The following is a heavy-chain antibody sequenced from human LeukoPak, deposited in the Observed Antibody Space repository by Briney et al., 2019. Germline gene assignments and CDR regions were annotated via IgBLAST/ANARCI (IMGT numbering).Heavy chain of an antibody. J-gene: IGHJ3*01. V-gene: IGHV1-18*01. CDR2: ISPNNGNT. CDR3: TRVRDSNNWWGPFDV. D-gene: IGHD6-13*01. CDR1: GYTFGTSS. Sequence: ASVKVSCKAFGYTFGTSSITWVRQAPGQRLEWMGWISPNNGNTHYAQRVQGRVTLTTDTSTSTAYLALRSLGSDDTAIYYCTRVRDSNNWWGPFDVWGQGTTVTVSS.